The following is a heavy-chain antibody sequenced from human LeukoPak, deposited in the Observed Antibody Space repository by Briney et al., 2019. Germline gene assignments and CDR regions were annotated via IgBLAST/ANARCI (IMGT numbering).Heavy chain of an antibody. Sequence: GGSLRLSCAASGFTFSSYAMSWVRQAPGKGLEWVSAISGSGGSTYYADSVKGRFTISRDNSKNTLYLQMNSLRAEDTAVYYCAKAKEDYEFWSGSFPPYHWGQGTLVTVSS. V-gene: IGHV3-23*01. D-gene: IGHD3-3*01. CDR3: AKAKEDYEFWSGSFPPYH. CDR2: ISGSGGST. J-gene: IGHJ4*02. CDR1: GFTFSSYA.